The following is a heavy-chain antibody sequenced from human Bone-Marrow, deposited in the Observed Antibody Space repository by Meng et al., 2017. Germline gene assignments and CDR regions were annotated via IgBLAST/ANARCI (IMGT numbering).Heavy chain of an antibody. V-gene: IGHV4-59*01. Sequence: SETLSLTCTVSGGSISTYYWTWIRQPPGKELEWIGYIYYSGSTNYNPSLKSRVTISVDTSKKQFSLKLSSVTAADTAVYYCARALPYGDLTWRYYYYGMDVWGQGTTVTVSS. CDR3: ARALPYGDLTWRYYYYGMDV. CDR2: IYYSGST. D-gene: IGHD4-17*01. J-gene: IGHJ6*02. CDR1: GGSISTYY.